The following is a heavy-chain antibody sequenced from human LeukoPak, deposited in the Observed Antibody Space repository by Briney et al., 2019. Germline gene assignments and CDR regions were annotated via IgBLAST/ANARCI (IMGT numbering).Heavy chain of an antibody. D-gene: IGHD1-1*01. CDR2: INHSGST. J-gene: IGHJ6*02. V-gene: IGHV4-34*01. CDR1: GGSISSYY. Sequence: SETLSLTCTVSGGSISSYYWSWIRQPPGKGLEWIGEINHSGSTNYNPSLKSRVTISVDTSKNQFSLKLSSVTAADTAVYYCARARRLEPLTIFGYYYGMDVWGQGTTVTVSS. CDR3: ARARRLEPLTIFGYYYGMDV.